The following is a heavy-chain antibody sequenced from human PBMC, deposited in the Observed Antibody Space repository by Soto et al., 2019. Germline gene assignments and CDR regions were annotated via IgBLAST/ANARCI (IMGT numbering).Heavy chain of an antibody. CDR1: GFTFSSYA. J-gene: IGHJ4*02. V-gene: IGHV3-33*01. Sequence: QVHLVESGGGVVQPGGSLRLSCAASGFTFSSYAIHWVRQAPGKGLEWVAIIWFDGSNKYYADSVKGRFSISRDNSKNTLFLQMDSLRAEDTAVYYCARGQLPAVTTYFDFWGQGTLVIVSS. D-gene: IGHD3-22*01. CDR2: IWFDGSNK. CDR3: ARGQLPAVTTYFDF.